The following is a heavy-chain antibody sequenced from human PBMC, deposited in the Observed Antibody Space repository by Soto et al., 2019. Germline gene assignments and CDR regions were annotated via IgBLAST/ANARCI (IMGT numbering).Heavy chain of an antibody. CDR1: GFPFSSFS. CDR3: ARVTAGSGSYQIDL. J-gene: IGHJ4*02. V-gene: IGHV3-21*02. CDR2: IGRVSTYI. D-gene: IGHD3-10*01. Sequence: QLVESGGGLVKPGGCLRLSCVASGFPFSSFSLNWIRQAPGKGLEWVSSIGRVSTYIYYADSVRGRFTVSRDNAKNSVYLQMNGLTAEDSGIYYCARVTAGSGSYQIDLWGQGTLVTVSS.